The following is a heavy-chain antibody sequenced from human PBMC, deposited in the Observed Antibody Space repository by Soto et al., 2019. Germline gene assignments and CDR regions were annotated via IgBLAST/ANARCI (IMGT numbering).Heavy chain of an antibody. J-gene: IGHJ5*02. CDR2: IKSDGSVT. Sequence: EVQLVESGGGLVQPGGSLRLACAASGFTFSTYGMHWVRQAPGKGLVWVSRIKSDGSVTTYADFVEGRFTISRDNAKNTLSLEMNSPRAEDTAVYFCARGNMIRGVMIRSYNWFDASGLGTLVPVYS. V-gene: IGHV3-74*01. CDR1: GFTFSTYG. CDR3: ARGNMIRGVMIRSYNWFDA. D-gene: IGHD3-10*01.